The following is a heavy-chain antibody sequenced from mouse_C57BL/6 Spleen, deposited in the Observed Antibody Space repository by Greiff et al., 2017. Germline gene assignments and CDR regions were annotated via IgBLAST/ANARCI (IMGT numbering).Heavy chain of an antibody. CDR3: ARGYDYDETE. J-gene: IGHJ3*02. CDR2: INPNNGGT. CDR1: GYTFTDYN. V-gene: IGHV1-22*01. D-gene: IGHD2-4*01. Sequence: EVKVVESGPELVKSGASVKMSCKASGYTFTDYNMHWVKQSHGKSLEWIGYINPNNGGTSYNQKFKGKATLTVNKSSSTAYMELRSLTSEDSAVYYCARGYDYDETEWGQGTLVTVSA.